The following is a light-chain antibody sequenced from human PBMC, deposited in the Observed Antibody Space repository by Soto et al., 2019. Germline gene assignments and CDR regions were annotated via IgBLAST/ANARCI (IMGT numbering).Light chain of an antibody. V-gene: IGKV3-20*01. CDR1: QSVTSSY. CDR3: QQYGSSPQNT. CDR2: AAS. J-gene: IGKJ2*01. Sequence: EIVLTQSPGTLSLSQGERATLSCRASQSVTSSYLAWYQQKPGQAPGLLIYAASSRATGIPDRFSGSGSGTDFTLTISRLEPEDFAVYYCQQYGSSPQNTFGQGTKLEIK.